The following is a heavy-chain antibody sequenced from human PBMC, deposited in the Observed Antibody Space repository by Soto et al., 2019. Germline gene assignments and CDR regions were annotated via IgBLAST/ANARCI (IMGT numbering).Heavy chain of an antibody. Sequence: ASVKVSCKASGYTFTSYYMHWVRQAPGQGLEWMGIINPSGGSTSYAQKFQGRVTMTRDTSTSTVYMELSSLRSEDTAVYYCARVRKRVPAAPYYYGMDVWGQGTTVTVPS. J-gene: IGHJ6*02. CDR3: ARVRKRVPAAPYYYGMDV. V-gene: IGHV1-46*01. CDR2: INPSGGST. D-gene: IGHD2-2*01. CDR1: GYTFTSYY.